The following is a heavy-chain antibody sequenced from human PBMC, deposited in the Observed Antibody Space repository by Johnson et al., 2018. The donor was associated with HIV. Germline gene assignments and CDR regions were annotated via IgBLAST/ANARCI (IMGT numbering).Heavy chain of an antibody. CDR3: AKERSGSYSGADAFDI. CDR2: IYSGGST. J-gene: IGHJ3*02. V-gene: IGHV3-66*01. D-gene: IGHD1-26*01. Sequence: VQLVESGGGVVQPGRSLRLSCAASGFTFSDYYMSWVRQAPGKGLEWVSVIYSGGSTYYADSVKGRFTISRDNSKNTLYLQMNSLRAEDTAVYYCAKERSGSYSGADAFDIWGQGTMVTVSS. CDR1: GFTFSDYY.